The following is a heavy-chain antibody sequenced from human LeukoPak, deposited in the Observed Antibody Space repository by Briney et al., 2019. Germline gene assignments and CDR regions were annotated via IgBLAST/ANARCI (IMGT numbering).Heavy chain of an antibody. Sequence: PGRSLRLSCAASGFTFSSYAMHWVRQAPGKGLEWVAVISYDGSNKYYADSVKGRFTISRDNSKNTLYLQMNSLRADDTAIYYCARDKIVGPTTLDYWGRGTLVTVSS. CDR3: ARDKIVGPTTLDY. CDR2: ISYDGSNK. CDR1: GFTFSSYA. V-gene: IGHV3-30-3*01. D-gene: IGHD1-26*01. J-gene: IGHJ4*02.